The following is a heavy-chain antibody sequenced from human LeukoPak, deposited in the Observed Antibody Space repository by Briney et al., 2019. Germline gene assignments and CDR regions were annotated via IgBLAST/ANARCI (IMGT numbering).Heavy chain of an antibody. J-gene: IGHJ4*02. Sequence: SETLSLTCTVSGGSISSSSYYWGWIRQPPGKGLEWIGYIYYSGSTNYNPSLKSRVTISVDTSKNQFSLKLSSVTAADTAVYYCARDTGPGIAVAGGIDYWGQGTLVTVSS. CDR2: IYYSGST. V-gene: IGHV4-61*05. CDR3: ARDTGPGIAVAGGIDY. D-gene: IGHD6-19*01. CDR1: GGSISSSSYY.